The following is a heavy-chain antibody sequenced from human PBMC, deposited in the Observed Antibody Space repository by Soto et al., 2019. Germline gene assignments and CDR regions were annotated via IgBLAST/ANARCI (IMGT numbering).Heavy chain of an antibody. CDR1: GDSVSSNSAA. CDR3: ARGRRGNWNYGLRSHYGMDV. V-gene: IGHV6-1*01. Sequence: QVQLQQSGPGLVKPSQTLSLTCAISGDSVSSNSAAWNWIRQSPSRGLEWLGRTYYRSKWYNDYAVSVKSRITINPDTSKNQYSLQLNSVTPEDTAVYYCARGRRGNWNYGLRSHYGMDVWGQGTTVTVSS. J-gene: IGHJ6*02. D-gene: IGHD1-7*01. CDR2: TYYRSKWYN.